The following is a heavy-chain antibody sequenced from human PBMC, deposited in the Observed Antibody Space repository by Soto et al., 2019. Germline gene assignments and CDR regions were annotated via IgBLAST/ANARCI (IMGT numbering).Heavy chain of an antibody. D-gene: IGHD3-3*01. Sequence: QVQLVESGGGVVQPGRSLRLSCTTSGFTFSNFAMNWVRQAPGKGLEWVAGIWSDGSDTYYADSVKGRFIISRDNSKNTLSLQMNNLRAEDTAVYYCARGRKSYYDLIPSYWGQGTLVTVSS. CDR1: GFTFSNFA. J-gene: IGHJ4*02. V-gene: IGHV3-33*01. CDR3: ARGRKSYYDLIPSY. CDR2: IWSDGSDT.